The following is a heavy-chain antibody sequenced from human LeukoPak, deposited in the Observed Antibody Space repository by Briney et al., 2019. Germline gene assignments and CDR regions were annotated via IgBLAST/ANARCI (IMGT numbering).Heavy chain of an antibody. CDR2: ISYDGSNT. CDR1: GFTFSSYA. Sequence: PGRSLRLSCAASGFTFSSYAMHWVRQAPGKGLEWVALISYDGSNTYYADSLKGRFTISRDNSKNTLYLQMNSLRAEDTAVYYCARDGITMVRGVEGFVDYWGQGTLVTVSS. V-gene: IGHV3-30-3*01. J-gene: IGHJ4*02. D-gene: IGHD3-10*01. CDR3: ARDGITMVRGVEGFVDY.